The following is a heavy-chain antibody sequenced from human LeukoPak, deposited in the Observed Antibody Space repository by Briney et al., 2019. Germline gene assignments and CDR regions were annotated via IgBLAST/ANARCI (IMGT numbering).Heavy chain of an antibody. D-gene: IGHD4-17*01. Sequence: PGGSLRLSCAASGFTFSSYEMNWVRQAPGKGLEWVSYISSSGSTIYYADSVKGLFTISRDNAKNSLYLQMNSLRAEDTAVYYCARASWSRSNYYGMDVWGQGTTVTVSS. CDR3: ARASWSRSNYYGMDV. J-gene: IGHJ6*02. CDR1: GFTFSSYE. CDR2: ISSSGSTI. V-gene: IGHV3-48*03.